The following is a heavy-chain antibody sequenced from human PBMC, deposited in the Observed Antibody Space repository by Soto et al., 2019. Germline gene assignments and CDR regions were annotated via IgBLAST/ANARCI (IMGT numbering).Heavy chain of an antibody. D-gene: IGHD1-26*01. J-gene: IGHJ6*02. V-gene: IGHV4-4*07. CDR3: AREGAGGFGMDV. CDR1: GGSIRSNY. CDR2: IYTSGTT. Sequence: SETLSLTCNVSGGSIRSNYWSWIRQPAGKALEWIGRIYTSGTTNYNPSLKSRATMLIDTSKNQFSLILSSVTAADTGVYYCAREGAGGFGMDVWGQGTTVTVSS.